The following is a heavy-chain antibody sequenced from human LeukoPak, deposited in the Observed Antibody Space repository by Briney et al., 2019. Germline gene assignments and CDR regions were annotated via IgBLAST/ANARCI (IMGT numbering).Heavy chain of an antibody. CDR1: GYTFTSYG. CDR2: ISAYNGNT. CDR3: ARGTVGATLFDY. V-gene: IGHV1-18*01. Sequence: ASVKVSCKASGYTFTSYGISWVRQAPGQGLEWMGWISAYNGNTNYAQKFQGRVTMTRDTSISTAYMELSRLRSDDTAVYYCARGTVGATLFDYWGQGTLVTVSS. J-gene: IGHJ4*02. D-gene: IGHD1-26*01.